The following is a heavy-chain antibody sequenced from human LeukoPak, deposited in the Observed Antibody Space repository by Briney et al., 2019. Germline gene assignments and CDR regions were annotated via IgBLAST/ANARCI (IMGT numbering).Heavy chain of an antibody. CDR2: INPYNGGT. V-gene: IGHV1-2*02. D-gene: IGHD2-2*02. CDR1: GYTFTGYY. CDR3: ARGRYCSSTSCYTTWFDP. J-gene: IGHJ5*02. Sequence: RWASVTVSCKASGYTFTGYYMHWVRQAPGQGLEWMGWINPYNGGTNYAQNFQGRVIMTRETSISTAYMELNKLRSDDTAVYYCARGRYCSSTSCYTTWFDPWGQGTLVTVSS.